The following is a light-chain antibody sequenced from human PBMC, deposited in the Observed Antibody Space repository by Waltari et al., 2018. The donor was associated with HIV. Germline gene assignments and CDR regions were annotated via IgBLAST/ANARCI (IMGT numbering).Light chain of an antibody. V-gene: IGLV1-40*01. CDR3: QSYDKFLSAWI. J-gene: IGLJ2*01. Sequence: VLTQPPSVSGAPGQRVNISCAGSASNIGADYRVHCYRPFPGSAPKLLIVANTCRPSGVPDRFSGSRSGTSASLAISGLQTEDEADYFCQSYDKFLSAWIFGGGTRVTVL. CDR1: ASNIGADYR. CDR2: ANT.